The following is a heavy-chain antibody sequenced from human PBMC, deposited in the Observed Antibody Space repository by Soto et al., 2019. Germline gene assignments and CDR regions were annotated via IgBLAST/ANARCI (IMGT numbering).Heavy chain of an antibody. V-gene: IGHV4-4*02. J-gene: IGHJ4*02. CDR3: ARGAVAGTRVDY. CDR1: GGSISSSNW. D-gene: IGHD6-19*01. CDR2: IYHSGST. Sequence: QVQLQESGPGLVKPSGTLSLTCAVSGGSISSSNWWSWVRQPPGKGLEWIGEIYHSGSTNYNPSLKGRVHRSGDKSKNQCSPKLSSVTAADTAVYYCARGAVAGTRVDYWGQGTLVTVSS.